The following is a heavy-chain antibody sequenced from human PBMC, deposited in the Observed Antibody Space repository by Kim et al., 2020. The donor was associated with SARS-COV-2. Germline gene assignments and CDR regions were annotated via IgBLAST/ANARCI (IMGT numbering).Heavy chain of an antibody. V-gene: IGHV3-9*01. Sequence: GGSLRLSCAASGFTFDDYAMHWVRQAPGKGLEWVSGISWNSGSIGYADSVKGRFTISRDNAKNSLYLQMNSLRAEDTALYYCAKDNTPWVEWLGTPFDYWGQGTLVTVSS. J-gene: IGHJ4*02. CDR1: GFTFDDYA. CDR2: ISWNSGSI. D-gene: IGHD6-19*01. CDR3: AKDNTPWVEWLGTPFDY.